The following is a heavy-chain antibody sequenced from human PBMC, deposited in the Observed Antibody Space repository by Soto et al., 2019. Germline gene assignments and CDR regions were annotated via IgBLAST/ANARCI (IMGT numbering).Heavy chain of an antibody. D-gene: IGHD5-18*01. J-gene: IGHJ6*03. Sequence: ASVKVSCKASGYTFTSYAMNWVRQAPGQGLERMGWINTNTGNPTYAQGFTGWFVFSLDTSVSTEYLQICSLKAEDTAVYYCARVTNTAMVIDYYYYMDVWGKGTTVTVSS. CDR3: ARVTNTAMVIDYYYYMDV. V-gene: IGHV7-4-1*01. CDR2: INTNTGNP. CDR1: GYTFTSYA.